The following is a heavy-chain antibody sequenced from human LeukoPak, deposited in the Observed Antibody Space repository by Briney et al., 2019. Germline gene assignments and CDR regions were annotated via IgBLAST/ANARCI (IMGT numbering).Heavy chain of an antibody. J-gene: IGHJ4*02. Sequence: ASVKVSCKASGYTFTGYYMHWVRQAPGQGLEWMGRISPNSGGTNYAQKFQGRVTMTRDTSISTAYMELSRLRSDDTAVYYCAREEYCGGDCINYWGQGTLVTVSS. V-gene: IGHV1-2*06. CDR2: ISPNSGGT. CDR1: GYTFTGYY. CDR3: AREEYCGGDCINY. D-gene: IGHD2-21*02.